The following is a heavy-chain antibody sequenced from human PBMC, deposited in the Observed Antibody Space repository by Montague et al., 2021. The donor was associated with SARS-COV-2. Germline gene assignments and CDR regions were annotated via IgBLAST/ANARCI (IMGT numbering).Heavy chain of an antibody. Sequence: SETLSLTRTVSGGSISSYYWSWIRQHPGKGLEWIGYIYYSGSTNYNPSLKSQVTISVDTSKNQFSLKLSSVTAADTAVYYCARVRGNTIFGVVIISAFDFWGQGTMVTVSS. J-gene: IGHJ3*01. CDR2: IYYSGST. CDR3: ARVRGNTIFGVVIISAFDF. D-gene: IGHD3-3*01. CDR1: GGSISSYY. V-gene: IGHV4-59*12.